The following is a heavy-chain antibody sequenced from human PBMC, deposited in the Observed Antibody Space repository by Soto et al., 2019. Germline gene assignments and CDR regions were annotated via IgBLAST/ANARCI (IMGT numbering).Heavy chain of an antibody. CDR2: ISPHNRNT. D-gene: IGHD3-9*01. CDR3: ARDEGGYDILTGYYKANHFDQ. V-gene: IGHV1-18*01. CDR1: GYTFGHFY. J-gene: IGHJ4*02. Sequence: QVQLVQSGAEVKRPGDSVKVSCQASGYTFGHFYITWVRQAPGQGLEWMGAISPHNRNTNYAEKFRGRVTMTTDTCTTTSYMELRSLRSDDTAVYYCARDEGGYDILTGYYKANHFDQWGQGALVTVSS.